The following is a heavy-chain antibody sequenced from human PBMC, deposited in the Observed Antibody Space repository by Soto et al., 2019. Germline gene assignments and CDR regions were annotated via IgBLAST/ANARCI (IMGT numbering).Heavy chain of an antibody. CDR1: GFTFSAYA. CDR2: ISYDGSND. J-gene: IGHJ6*02. D-gene: IGHD3-10*01. CDR3: ARALLLRGRRFGMDV. V-gene: IGHV3-30-3*01. Sequence: QVQLMESGGGVVQPGGSLRLSCAASGFTFSAYAINWVRQSPGKGLEWVAVISYDGSNDYYGASVKGRFTVSRENSTSTLHLHMNSLRVDDTATYYCARALLLRGRRFGMDVWGQGSTVTVSS.